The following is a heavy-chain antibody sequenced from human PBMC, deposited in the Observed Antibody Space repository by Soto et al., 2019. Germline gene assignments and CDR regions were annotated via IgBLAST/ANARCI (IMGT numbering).Heavy chain of an antibody. J-gene: IGHJ4*02. CDR3: TTVGRRGYDD. Sequence: PGGPLRLSCAASGFTFSNIWMTWVRQAPGKGLEWVGRIKSKTAGGTIDYAAPVKGRFTISRDDSKNTLYLQMNSLTTEDTAVYYCTTVGRRGYDDWGQGIPVTVPS. V-gene: IGHV3-15*01. CDR2: IKSKTAGGTI. CDR1: GFTFSNIW. D-gene: IGHD5-12*01.